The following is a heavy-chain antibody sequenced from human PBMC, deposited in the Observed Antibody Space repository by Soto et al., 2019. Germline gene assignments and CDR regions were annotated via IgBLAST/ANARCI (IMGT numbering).Heavy chain of an antibody. CDR2: ISYDGSNK. J-gene: IGHJ6*02. D-gene: IGHD3-10*01. V-gene: IGHV3-30*18. CDR1: GFTFSSYG. CDR3: PKDEFPIEYYGMDV. Sequence: GGSLRLSCAASGFTFSSYGMHWVRQAPGKGLEWVAVISYDGSNKYYADSVKGRFTISRDNSKNTLYLQMNSLRAEDTAVYYCPKDEFPIEYYGMDVWSQGTRVSVS.